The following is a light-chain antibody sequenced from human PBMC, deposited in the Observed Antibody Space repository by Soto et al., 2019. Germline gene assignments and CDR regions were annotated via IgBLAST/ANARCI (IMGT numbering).Light chain of an antibody. J-gene: IGKJ4*01. CDR1: QSISTL. V-gene: IGKV1-39*01. Sequence: DIQMTQSPSSLSASVGDRVTITCRASQSISTLLNWYQQKPGKAPELLIFGASSLQSGVPSRFSGSTSGTDFTLTISNLQLDDFATYFCQQGYSIPLTFGGGTKVEIK. CDR3: QQGYSIPLT. CDR2: GAS.